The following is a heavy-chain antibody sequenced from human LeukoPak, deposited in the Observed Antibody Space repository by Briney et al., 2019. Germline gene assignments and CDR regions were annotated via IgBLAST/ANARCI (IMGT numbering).Heavy chain of an antibody. V-gene: IGHV3-15*01. J-gene: IGHJ4*02. Sequence: GGSLRLSCAASGFTFTNTWMSWVRQAPGKGLEWVGRIKSKTDGGTTDYAAPVKGRFTISRDDSKSTLYLQMNSLRTEDTAVYFCMSDPWGRGWRGQPDYWGQGTLVTVSS. CDR3: MSDPWGRGWRGQPDY. CDR2: IKSKTDGGTT. CDR1: GFTFTNTW. D-gene: IGHD6-19*01.